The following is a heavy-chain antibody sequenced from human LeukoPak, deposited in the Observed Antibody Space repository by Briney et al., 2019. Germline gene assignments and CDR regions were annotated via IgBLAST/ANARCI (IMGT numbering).Heavy chain of an antibody. D-gene: IGHD2-21*02. J-gene: IGHJ4*02. CDR2: IYNSGST. Sequence: GGSLRLSCAASKFTVSSNHMSWVRQAPGKGLEWVSVIYNSGSTYYADSVKGRFIISRDNSKNTLFLQMNSLRAEDTAVYYCAIEGDSLGYFDYWGQGTLVTVSS. CDR3: AIEGDSLGYFDY. CDR1: KFTVSSNH. V-gene: IGHV3-66*01.